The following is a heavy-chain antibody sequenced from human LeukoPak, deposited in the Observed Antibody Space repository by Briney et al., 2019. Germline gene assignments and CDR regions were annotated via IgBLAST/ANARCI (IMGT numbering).Heavy chain of an antibody. Sequence: PSETLSLTCTVSGGSISSYYWSWIRQPPGKGLEWIGYIYYSGSTNYNPSLKSRVTISVDTSKNQFSLKLSSVTAADTAVYYCARYSSSWYNAFDIWGQGTMVTVSS. CDR2: IYYSGST. J-gene: IGHJ3*02. V-gene: IGHV4-59*01. CDR1: GGSISSYY. CDR3: ARYSSSWYNAFDI. D-gene: IGHD6-13*01.